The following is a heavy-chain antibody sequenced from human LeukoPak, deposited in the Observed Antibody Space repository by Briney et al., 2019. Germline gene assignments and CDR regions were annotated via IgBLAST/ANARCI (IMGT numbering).Heavy chain of an antibody. Sequence: IPSETLSLTCAVYGGSFSGYYWSWIRQPPGKGLEWIGEINHSGSTNYNPSLKSRVTISVDTSKNQFSLKLSSVTAADTAVYYCARNRRIDYYGMDVWGQGTTVTVSS. D-gene: IGHD1-14*01. CDR2: INHSGST. V-gene: IGHV4-34*01. CDR1: GGSFSGYY. CDR3: ARNRRIDYYGMDV. J-gene: IGHJ6*02.